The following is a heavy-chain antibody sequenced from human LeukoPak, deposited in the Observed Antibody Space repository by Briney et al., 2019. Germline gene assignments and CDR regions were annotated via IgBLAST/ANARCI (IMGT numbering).Heavy chain of an antibody. CDR1: GYTFTSYG. CDR3: ARGVHPKSIVGATAHFDY. V-gene: IGHV1-18*01. J-gene: IGHJ4*02. Sequence: ASVKVSCKASGYTFTSYGISWVRQAPGQGLEWMGWISAYNGNTNYAQKLQGRVTTTTDTSTSTAYMELRSLRSDDTAVYYCARGVHPKSIVGATAHFDYWGQGTLVTVSS. D-gene: IGHD1-26*01. CDR2: ISAYNGNT.